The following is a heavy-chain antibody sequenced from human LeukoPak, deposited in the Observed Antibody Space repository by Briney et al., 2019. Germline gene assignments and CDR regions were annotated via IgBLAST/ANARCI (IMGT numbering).Heavy chain of an antibody. CDR1: GXTFSSYA. Sequence: GGSLRLSCAASGXTFSSYAMNWVRQAPGKGLEWVSGVSGSGGSTYYADSVKGRFTISRDNSKNTVYLQMNTLRAEDTAVYHCAKSMGGWYAFDIWGQGTMVTVSS. D-gene: IGHD2-15*01. CDR2: VSGSGGST. V-gene: IGHV3-23*01. J-gene: IGHJ3*02. CDR3: AKSMGGWYAFDI.